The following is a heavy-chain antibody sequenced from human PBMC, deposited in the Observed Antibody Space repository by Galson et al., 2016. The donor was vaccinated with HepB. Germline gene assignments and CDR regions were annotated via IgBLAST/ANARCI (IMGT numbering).Heavy chain of an antibody. Sequence: PALVKPTQTLTLTCTFSGFSLSTSGVGVGWIRQPPGKALEWLALVYWNDDKRYRPSLESRLTITKGTSRHQVVLTMTNMDPMDTATYYCALVIPVTGRWFDPWGPGTLVTVSS. CDR1: GFSLSTSGVG. CDR2: VYWNDDK. CDR3: ALVIPVTGRWFDP. J-gene: IGHJ5*02. V-gene: IGHV2-5*01. D-gene: IGHD2-2*01.